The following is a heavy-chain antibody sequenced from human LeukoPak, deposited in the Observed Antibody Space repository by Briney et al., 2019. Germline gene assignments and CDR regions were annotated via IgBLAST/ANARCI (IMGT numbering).Heavy chain of an antibody. V-gene: IGHV4-4*07. J-gene: IGHJ3*02. Sequence: SETLSLTCTVSGGSISSYYWSWTRQPAGKGLEWIGRIDTSGNTNYKPSLKSRVTMSVDTSKNQFSLKLSSVTAADTAVYYCARPYYDSSGYYHDAFDIWGQGTMVTVSS. CDR3: ARPYYDSSGYYHDAFDI. CDR1: GGSISSYY. CDR2: IDTSGNT. D-gene: IGHD3-22*01.